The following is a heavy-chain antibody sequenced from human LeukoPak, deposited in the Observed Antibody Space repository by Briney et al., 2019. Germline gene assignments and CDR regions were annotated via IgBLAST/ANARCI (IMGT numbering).Heavy chain of an antibody. CDR3: ARGTVYSYGFIYYFDY. J-gene: IGHJ4*02. D-gene: IGHD5-18*01. CDR1: GGSISSYY. CDR2: IYYSGST. Sequence: SETLSLTCTVSGGSISSYYWSWIRQPPGKGLKWIGYIYYSGSTNYNPSLKSRVTISVGTSKNQFSLKLSSVTAADTAVYYCARGTVYSYGFIYYFDYWGQGTLVTVSS. V-gene: IGHV4-59*01.